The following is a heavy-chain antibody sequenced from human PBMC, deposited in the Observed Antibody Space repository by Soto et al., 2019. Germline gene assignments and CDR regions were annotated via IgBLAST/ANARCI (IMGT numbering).Heavy chain of an antibody. D-gene: IGHD3-10*01. J-gene: IGHJ6*02. Sequence: GGSLRLSCAASGFTFTTYAMSWVRQAPGKGLEWVSAISGSGSSTYYADSAKGRFTISRDNAKNSLYLQMNSLRAEDTAVYYCAREGITMVRGAVYYYYGMDVWGQGTTVTVSS. CDR2: ISGSGSST. CDR1: GFTFTTYA. CDR3: AREGITMVRGAVYYYYGMDV. V-gene: IGHV3-23*01.